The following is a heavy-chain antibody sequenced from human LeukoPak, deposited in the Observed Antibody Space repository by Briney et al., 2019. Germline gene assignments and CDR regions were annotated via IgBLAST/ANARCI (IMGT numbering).Heavy chain of an antibody. CDR3: AKRGVVIRVILVGFHKEAYYFDS. V-gene: IGHV3-23*01. CDR2: ISDSGGRT. D-gene: IGHD3-22*01. CDR1: GITLSNYG. Sequence: GGSLRLSCAVSGITLSNYGMSWVRQAPGKGLEWVAGISDSGGRTNYAGSVKGRFTISRDNPKNTLYLQMNSLRTEDTAVYFCAKRGVVIRVILVGFHKEAYYFDSWGQGALVTVSS. J-gene: IGHJ4*02.